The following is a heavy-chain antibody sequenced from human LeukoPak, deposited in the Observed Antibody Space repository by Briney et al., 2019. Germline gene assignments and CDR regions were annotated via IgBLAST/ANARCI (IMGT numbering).Heavy chain of an antibody. Sequence: PSETLSLTGAVLGGSFRGYYWSWIRKPPGKGLEWIGEFNHRGSINYNPSPKRPVTLSLHTSKNQFSLKLSSVTAADTAVYYCARGWQWLGYWGQGTLVTVSS. CDR3: ARGWQWLGY. D-gene: IGHD6-19*01. CDR1: GGSFRGYY. V-gene: IGHV4-34*01. CDR2: FNHRGSI. J-gene: IGHJ4*02.